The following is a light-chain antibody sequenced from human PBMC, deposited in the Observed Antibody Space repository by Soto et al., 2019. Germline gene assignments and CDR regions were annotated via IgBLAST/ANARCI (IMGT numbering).Light chain of an antibody. V-gene: IGKV1-39*01. CDR3: QQGSSTPRT. Sequence: DVQMTQSPSSLSASVGDRVTITCRACQSISNRLNWYRQKPGKAPELLIYTASSLQSGVPSRFSGSGSWTDFTLTISSLQTEDFATYYCQQGSSTPRTFGQGTKVDIK. J-gene: IGKJ1*01. CDR1: QSISNR. CDR2: TAS.